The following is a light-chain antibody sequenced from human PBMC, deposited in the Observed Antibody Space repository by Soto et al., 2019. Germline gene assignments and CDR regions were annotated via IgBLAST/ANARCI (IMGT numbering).Light chain of an antibody. CDR3: TSYTTSITSV. CDR2: DVS. CDR1: SSDFGDFNY. V-gene: IGLV2-14*03. J-gene: IGLJ1*01. Sequence: QSALTQPASVSGSPGQSITISCTGTSSDFGDFNYVFWYQQHPGKAPKLLIYDVSNRPSGVSNRFSGSKSGDTASLTISGLQAEDEADYYCTSYTTSITSVFGTGTKLTVL.